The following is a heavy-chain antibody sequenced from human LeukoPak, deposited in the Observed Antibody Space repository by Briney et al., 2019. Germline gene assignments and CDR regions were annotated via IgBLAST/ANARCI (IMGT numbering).Heavy chain of an antibody. CDR1: GGTFSSYA. Sequence: SVKVSCKASGGTFSSYAISWVRQAPGQGLEWMGGIIPMFGTANYAQKLQGRVTITTDESTGTVYMELSSLRSEDTAVYYCTSRDGGRYDSSAYYYWGQGTLVTVSS. CDR3: TSRDGGRYDSSAYYY. D-gene: IGHD3-22*01. V-gene: IGHV1-69*05. J-gene: IGHJ4*02. CDR2: IIPMFGTA.